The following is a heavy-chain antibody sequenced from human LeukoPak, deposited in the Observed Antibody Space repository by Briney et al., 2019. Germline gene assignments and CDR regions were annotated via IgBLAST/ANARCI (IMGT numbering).Heavy chain of an antibody. Sequence: ASVKVSCKASGYTFTSYGISWVRQAPGQGLEWMGWTSAYNGNTNYAQKLQGRVTRTTDTSTSTAYMELRSLGSDDAAVYYCARVLGIWSGYYNWFDPWGQGTLVTVSS. D-gene: IGHD3-3*01. CDR2: TSAYNGNT. V-gene: IGHV1-18*01. CDR3: ARVLGIWSGYYNWFDP. J-gene: IGHJ5*02. CDR1: GYTFTSYG.